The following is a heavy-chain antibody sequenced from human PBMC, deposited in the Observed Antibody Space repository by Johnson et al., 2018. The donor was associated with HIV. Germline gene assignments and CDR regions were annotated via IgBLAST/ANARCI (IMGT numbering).Heavy chain of an antibody. D-gene: IGHD3-3*01. CDR1: GFTFSSYA. CDR3: ARGPILEWLSGDGFDM. J-gene: IGHJ3*02. CDR2: ISDDGSNI. Sequence: QVQLVESGGGVVQPGRSLRLSCAASGFTFSSYAMHWVRQAPGKGLEWVAVISDDGSNIYYADSVKGQFTISRDNSKNTLHRQMNSLRVEDTAMYYCARGPILEWLSGDGFDMWGQGTMVTVYS. V-gene: IGHV3-30-3*01.